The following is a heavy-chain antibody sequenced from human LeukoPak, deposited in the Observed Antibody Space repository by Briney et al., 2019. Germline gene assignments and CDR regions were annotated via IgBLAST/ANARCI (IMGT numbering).Heavy chain of an antibody. CDR3: TRRVSATRWIDP. J-gene: IGHJ5*02. CDR1: GFTFSDYW. Sequence: GGSLRLSCAASGFTFSDYWMHWVRQAPGKGLEWVSRIIGDGSTTIYADSVKGRFTISRDNAENTMYLQMNSLRVEDTAVYYCTRRVSATRWIDPWGQGTLVTVSS. V-gene: IGHV3-74*01. CDR2: IIGDGSTT. D-gene: IGHD2-15*01.